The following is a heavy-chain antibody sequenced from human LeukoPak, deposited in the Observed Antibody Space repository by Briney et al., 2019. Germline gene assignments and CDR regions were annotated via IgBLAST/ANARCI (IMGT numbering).Heavy chain of an antibody. CDR3: ASVAVAGTKYYYGMDV. V-gene: IGHV4-39*07. CDR1: SASPIRSIYY. D-gene: IGHD6-19*01. CDR2: VSYSGII. J-gene: IGHJ6*02. Sequence: SETLSLTCSVSSASPIRSIYYWGWIRQTPEKGLEWIGSVSYSGIIYNNPSLKSRVTISVDSSKNHFSLKLSSVTAADTAVYYCASVAVAGTKYYYGMDVWGQGTTVTVSS.